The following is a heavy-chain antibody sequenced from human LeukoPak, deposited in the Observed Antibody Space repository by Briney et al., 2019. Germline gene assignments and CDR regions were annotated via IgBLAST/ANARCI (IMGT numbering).Heavy chain of an antibody. D-gene: IGHD3-22*01. V-gene: IGHV3-30*02. J-gene: IGHJ4*02. CDR1: GFTFSSDG. Sequence: GGSLRLSCAASGFTFSSDGMHWVRQAPGKGLEWVAFIRYDGSNKYYADSVKGRFTISRDNSKNTLYLQMNSLRAEDTAVYYCATRRVVVRDYWGQGTLVTVSS. CDR2: IRYDGSNK. CDR3: ATRRVVVRDY.